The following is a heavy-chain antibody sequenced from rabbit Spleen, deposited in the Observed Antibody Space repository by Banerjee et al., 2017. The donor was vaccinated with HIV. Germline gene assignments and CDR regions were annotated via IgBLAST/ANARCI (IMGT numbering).Heavy chain of an antibody. J-gene: IGHJ6*01. CDR1: GFDLSSYG. CDR3: ARDTSSSFSSYGMDL. D-gene: IGHD1-1*01. Sequence: QEQLKETGGGLVQPGGSLTLSCKASGFDLSSYGVSWVHQAPGKGLEWIACINAVTGKAVYASWAKGRFTFSKTSSTTVTLQMTRLTAADTATYFCARDTSSSFSSYGMDLWGPGTLVTVS. V-gene: IGHV1S45*01. CDR2: INAVTGKA.